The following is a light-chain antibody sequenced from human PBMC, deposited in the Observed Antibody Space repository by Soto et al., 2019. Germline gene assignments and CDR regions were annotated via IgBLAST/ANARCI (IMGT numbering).Light chain of an antibody. CDR1: QSVNSY. V-gene: IGKV3D-15*01. J-gene: IGKJ4*01. CDR3: QQYNNWGLS. Sequence: EIVLTQSPATLSLSPGERATLSCRASQSVNSYLAWYQHKPGQAPRLLIYGASNRATGIPARFSGSGSGTEFTLTISSLQSEESAIYYCQQYNNWGLSFGGGTKVEIK. CDR2: GAS.